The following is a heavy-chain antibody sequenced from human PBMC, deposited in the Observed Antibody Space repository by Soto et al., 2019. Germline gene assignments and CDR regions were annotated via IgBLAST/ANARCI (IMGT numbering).Heavy chain of an antibody. CDR3: TKLWGYYFES. D-gene: IGHD3-22*01. CDR2: ISGSGGST. CDR1: GFTFSSYA. J-gene: IGHJ4*02. V-gene: IGHV3-23*01. Sequence: GGSLRLSCAASGFTFSSYAMSWVRQAPGKGLEWVSAISGSGGSTYYADSVKGRFTISRDNSKRTLNLQLNNLRAEDTAVYYCTKLWGYYFESWGQGTLVTVSS.